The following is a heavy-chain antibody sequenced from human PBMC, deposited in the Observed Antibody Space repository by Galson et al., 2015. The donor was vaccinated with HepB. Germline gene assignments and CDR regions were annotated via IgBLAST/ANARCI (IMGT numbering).Heavy chain of an antibody. V-gene: IGHV1-46*01. CDR3: ARGPSIYCSGGSCGGDYGY. CDR2: INPSDGGT. D-gene: IGHD2-15*01. Sequence: SVKVSCKVSGYTLTELSMHWVRQVPGQGLEWMGMINPSDGGTSYAQRFQGRVTMTRDTSTSTVYMELSSLRSEATAVHYCARGPSIYCSGGSCGGDYGYWGQGTLVTVSS. J-gene: IGHJ4*02. CDR1: GYTLTELS.